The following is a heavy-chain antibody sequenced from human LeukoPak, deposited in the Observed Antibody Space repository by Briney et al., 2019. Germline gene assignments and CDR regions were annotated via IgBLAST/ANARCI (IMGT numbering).Heavy chain of an antibody. CDR2: INHSGST. Sequence: SETLSLTCAVYGGSFSGYYWSWIRQPPGKGLEWIGEINHSGSTNYNPSLKSRVTISVDTSKNQFSLKLSSVTAADTAVYYCARSPIDYGGNSADYYYYYGMDVWGQGTTVTVSS. J-gene: IGHJ6*02. CDR1: GGSFSGYY. V-gene: IGHV4-34*01. CDR3: ARSPIDYGGNSADYYYYYGMDV. D-gene: IGHD4-23*01.